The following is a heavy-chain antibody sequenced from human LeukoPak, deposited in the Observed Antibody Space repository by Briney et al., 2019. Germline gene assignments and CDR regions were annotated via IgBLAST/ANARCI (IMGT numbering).Heavy chain of an antibody. Sequence: SETLSLTCAVYGGPFSGYYWSWIRQPPGKGLEWIGSIYYSGSTYYNPSLKSRVTISVDTSKNQFSLKLSSVTAADTAVYYCARGIGWLYTRIDYWGQGTLVTVSS. D-gene: IGHD3-22*01. CDR1: GGPFSGYY. J-gene: IGHJ4*02. CDR3: ARGIGWLYTRIDY. CDR2: IYYSGST. V-gene: IGHV4-34*01.